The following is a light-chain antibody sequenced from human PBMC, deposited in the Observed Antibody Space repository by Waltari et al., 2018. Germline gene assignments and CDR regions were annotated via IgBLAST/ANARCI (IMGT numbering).Light chain of an antibody. J-gene: IGLJ3*02. CDR1: SSDVGGYNY. V-gene: IGLV2-14*03. Sequence: QSALTQPASVSGSPGQSITISCTGTSSDVGGYNYVSWYQQHPGKAPKLMIYDVNNRPSGVSNRFSGSKSGNTASLTISGLQAEDEADYYCSSFTSSSTWVFGGGTKLIVL. CDR3: SSFTSSSTWV. CDR2: DVN.